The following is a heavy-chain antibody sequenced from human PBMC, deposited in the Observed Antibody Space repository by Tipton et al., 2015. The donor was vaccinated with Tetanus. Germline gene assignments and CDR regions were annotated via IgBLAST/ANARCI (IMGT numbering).Heavy chain of an antibody. J-gene: IGHJ4*02. CDR1: GFTFSSYS. CDR3: ARDWTRTIAAAGQGDY. V-gene: IGHV3-21*01. D-gene: IGHD6-13*01. CDR2: ISSSSSYI. Sequence: SLRLSCAASGFTFSSYSMNWVRQAPGKGLEWVSSISSSSSYIYYADSVKGRFTISRDNAKNSLYLQMNSLRAEDTAVYYCARDWTRTIAAAGQGDYWGQGTLVTVSS.